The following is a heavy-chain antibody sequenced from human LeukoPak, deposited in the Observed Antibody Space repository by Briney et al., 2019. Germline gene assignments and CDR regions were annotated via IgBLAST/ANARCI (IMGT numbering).Heavy chain of an antibody. D-gene: IGHD6-19*01. CDR2: ISAYNAYT. Sequence: GASMKVSCKTSGYTFVNYDINWVRQATGQGLEWVGWISAYNAYTNYTQKLQGRVTMTTDTSTSTAYMELRSLRSDDTAVYYCARPTVAARRDWFDPWGQGTLVTVSS. CDR1: GYTFVNYD. V-gene: IGHV1-18*01. CDR3: ARPTVAARRDWFDP. J-gene: IGHJ5*02.